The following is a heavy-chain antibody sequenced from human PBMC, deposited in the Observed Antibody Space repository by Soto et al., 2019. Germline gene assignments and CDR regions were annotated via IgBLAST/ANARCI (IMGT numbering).Heavy chain of an antibody. V-gene: IGHV4-39*01. J-gene: IGHJ4*02. Sequence: SEPLCITCTVSGGSISRSSYYWGWIRQPPGKGLEWIGSIYYSGSTYYNPPLKSRVTISVDTTKNQFSLKLSSVTAADTAVYYCARQGTTVTKSDSVDLHAYSGQETL. D-gene: IGHD4-17*01. CDR3: ARQGTTVTKSDSVDLHAY. CDR1: GGSISRSSYY. CDR2: IYYSGST.